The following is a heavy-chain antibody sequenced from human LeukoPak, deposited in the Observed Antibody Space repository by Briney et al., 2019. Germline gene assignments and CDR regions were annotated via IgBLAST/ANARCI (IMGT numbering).Heavy chain of an antibody. D-gene: IGHD2-15*01. CDR2: INHSGST. CDR1: GGSFSGYY. J-gene: IGHJ5*02. Sequence: SETLSLTCAVYGGSFSGYYWSWIRQPPGKGLEWIGEINHSGSTNYNPSLKSRVTISVDTSKNQFSLKLSSVTAADTAVYYCARGVVVAATTPDWFDPWGQGTLVTVSS. V-gene: IGHV4-34*01. CDR3: ARGVVVAATTPDWFDP.